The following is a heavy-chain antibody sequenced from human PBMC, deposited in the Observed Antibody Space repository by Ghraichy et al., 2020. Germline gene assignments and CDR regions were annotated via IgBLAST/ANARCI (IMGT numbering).Heavy chain of an antibody. CDR2: ITSSSSTT. CDR1: GFTFRVYS. J-gene: IGHJ4*02. Sequence: GGSLRLSCAASGFTFRVYSMTWVRQAPGKGLEWVSFITSSSSTTYYADSLQGRFTVSRDNDKNSLYLQMNSLRVEDTAVYFCAQAGMTPMPPRFVSWGQGTRVTVSS. D-gene: IGHD2-15*01. CDR3: AQAGMTPMPPRFVS. V-gene: IGHV3-48*01.